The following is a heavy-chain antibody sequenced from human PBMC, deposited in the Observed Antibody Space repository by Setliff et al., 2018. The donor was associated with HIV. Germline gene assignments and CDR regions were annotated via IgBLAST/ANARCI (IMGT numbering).Heavy chain of an antibody. CDR2: ISYSGST. CDR3: ARRRTPPSGFYSKYYMDV. CDR1: GGSISSFF. Sequence: SETLSLTCTVSGGSISSFFWSWIRQPPGKGLEWIGHISYSGSTNYNPSLKSRVTISVDTSKNQFSLKLTSVTAADTAVYYCARRRTPPSGFYSKYYMDVWGKGTTVTVSS. D-gene: IGHD3-22*01. J-gene: IGHJ6*03. V-gene: IGHV4-59*08.